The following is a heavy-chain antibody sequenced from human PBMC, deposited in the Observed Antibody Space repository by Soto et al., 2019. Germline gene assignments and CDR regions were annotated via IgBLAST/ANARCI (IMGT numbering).Heavy chain of an antibody. D-gene: IGHD2-8*02. V-gene: IGHV1-69*01. CDR2: IIPIFGTA. J-gene: IGHJ6*02. CDR1: GGTFSSYA. Sequence: QVQLVQSVAEVKKPGSSVKVSCKASGGTFSSYAISWVRQAPGQGLEWMGGIIPIFGTANYAQKFQGRVMITADESTSTAYMELSSPGSEDTAVYYCARPRAALVCDYYYYGMDVWGQGTTVTVSS. CDR3: ARPRAALVCDYYYYGMDV.